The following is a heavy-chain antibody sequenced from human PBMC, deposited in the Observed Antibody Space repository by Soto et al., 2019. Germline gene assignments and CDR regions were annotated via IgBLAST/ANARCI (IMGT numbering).Heavy chain of an antibody. CDR1: GGSIISYY. V-gene: IGHV4-59*01. CDR3: ARSGAAAGFFDY. Sequence: PSETLSLTCTVSGGSIISYYWSWIRQPPGKGLEWIGYIYYSGSTNYNPSLKSRVTISVDTSNNQFSLKLSSVTAADTAVYYCARSGAAAGFFDYWGQGTLVTVSS. CDR2: IYYSGST. D-gene: IGHD6-13*01. J-gene: IGHJ4*02.